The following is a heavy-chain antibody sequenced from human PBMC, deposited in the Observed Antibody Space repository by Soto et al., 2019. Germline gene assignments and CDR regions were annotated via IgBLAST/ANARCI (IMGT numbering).Heavy chain of an antibody. J-gene: IGHJ3*02. CDR2: IKQDGSEK. Sequence: PGGSLRLSCAASGFTFSSYWMSWVRQAPGKGLEWVANIKQDGSEKYYVDSVKGRFTISRDNAKNSLYLQMNSLRAEDTAVYYCARVRLGYCSGGSCYSWWDGAFDIWGQGTMVTVSS. CDR3: ARVRLGYCSGGSCYSWWDGAFDI. V-gene: IGHV3-7*03. CDR1: GFTFSSYW. D-gene: IGHD2-15*01.